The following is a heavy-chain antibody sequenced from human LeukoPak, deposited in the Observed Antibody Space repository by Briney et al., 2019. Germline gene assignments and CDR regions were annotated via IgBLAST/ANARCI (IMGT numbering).Heavy chain of an antibody. CDR3: ATDRAATVSSGHYDFDY. Sequence: PGGSLRLSCAASGFDFNNSWMSWVRQPPGKGLEWVGRIKSETHGGTTDYAAPVKGRFIISRDDSKTSLYLQMNCLKTDDTAVYFCATDRAATVSSGHYDFDYWGQGILVTVSS. CDR2: IKSETHGGTT. D-gene: IGHD3-22*01. V-gene: IGHV3-15*01. CDR1: GFDFNNSW. J-gene: IGHJ4*02.